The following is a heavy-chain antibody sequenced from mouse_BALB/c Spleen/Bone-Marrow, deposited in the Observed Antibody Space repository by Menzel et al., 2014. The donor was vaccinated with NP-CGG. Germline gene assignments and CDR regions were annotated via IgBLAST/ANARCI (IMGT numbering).Heavy chain of an antibody. CDR3: SRSTFAHVMDS. V-gene: IGHV1-4*01. J-gene: IGHJ4*01. CDR1: GYTFTSYT. CDR2: ITPNSDHT. D-gene: IGHD4-1*02. Sequence: QVQLQQSGAELARPGASVKMSCKASGYTFTSYTMHWVKQRPGQGLEWIGYITPNSDHTNYNQKFKDRATLTAGKSSSTAYMQLSSLTSEDSAIYYCSRSTFAHVMDSWGQGTSVTVSS.